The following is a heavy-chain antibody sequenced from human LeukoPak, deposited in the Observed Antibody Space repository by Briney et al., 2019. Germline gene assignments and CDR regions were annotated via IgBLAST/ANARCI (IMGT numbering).Heavy chain of an antibody. D-gene: IGHD3/OR15-3a*01. CDR3: ARGYIGPDY. CDR2: VDSDGSSI. CDR1: GFDFSYYW. V-gene: IGHV3-74*03. J-gene: IGHJ4*02. Sequence: PGGSLRLSCAASGFDFSYYWMHWVRPVPGKGLVWLSRVDSDGSSIMYADSAEGRFTMSRDNAKKTLYLQMNSLGVEDTGIYYCARGYIGPDYWGQGTLVTVS.